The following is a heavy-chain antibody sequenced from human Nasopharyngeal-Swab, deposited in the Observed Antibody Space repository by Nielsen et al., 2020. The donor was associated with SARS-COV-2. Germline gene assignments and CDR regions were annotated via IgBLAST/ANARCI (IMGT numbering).Heavy chain of an antibody. CDR3: ARADGSLFDY. V-gene: IGHV3-13*01. CDR1: GLTFSSYD. D-gene: IGHD1-26*01. CDR2: IGTAGDT. J-gene: IGHJ4*02. Sequence: GESLKISCAASGLTFSSYDMHWVRQATGKGLEWVSAIGTAGDTYYPGSVKGRFTISRENAKNSLYLQMNSLRAGDTAVYYCARADGSLFDYWGQGTLVTVSS.